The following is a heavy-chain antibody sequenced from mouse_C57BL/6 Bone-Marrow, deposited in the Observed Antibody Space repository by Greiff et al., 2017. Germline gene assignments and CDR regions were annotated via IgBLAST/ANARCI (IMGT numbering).Heavy chain of an antibody. CDR2: IDPSDSYT. V-gene: IGHV1-69*01. D-gene: IGHD1-1*01. Sequence: QVQLQQPGAELVMPGASVKLSCKASGYTFTSYWMHWVKQRPGQGLEWIGEIDPSDSYTNYNQKFKGKSTLTVDKSSSTAYMQLSSLTSEDSAVYYCARDYCGSSYYFDYWGQGTTLTVSS. CDR1: GYTFTSYW. CDR3: ARDYCGSSYYFDY. J-gene: IGHJ2*01.